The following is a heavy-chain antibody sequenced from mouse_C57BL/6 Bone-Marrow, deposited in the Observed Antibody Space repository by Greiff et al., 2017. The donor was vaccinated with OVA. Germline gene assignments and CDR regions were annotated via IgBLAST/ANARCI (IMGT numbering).Heavy chain of an antibody. D-gene: IGHD2-2*01. CDR1: GIDFSRYW. J-gene: IGHJ3*01. CDR2: INPDSSTI. Sequence: CEASGIDFSRYWMSWVRRAPGKGLEWIGEINPDSSTINYAPSLKDKFIISRDNAKNTLYLQMSKVRSEDTALYYCAGGYDDWFAYWGQGTLVTVSA. CDR3: AGGYDDWFAY. V-gene: IGHV4-1*01.